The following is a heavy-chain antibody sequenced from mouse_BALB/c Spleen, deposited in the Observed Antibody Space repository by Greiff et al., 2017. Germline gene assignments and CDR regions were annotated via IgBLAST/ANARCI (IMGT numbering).Heavy chain of an antibody. CDR2: ISSGGSYT. V-gene: IGHV5-9-4*01. CDR3: ARENLLEAMDD. CDR1: GFTFSSYA. Sequence: EVMLVESGGGLVKPGGSLKLSCAASGFTFSSYAMSWVRQSPEKRLEWVAEISSGGSYTYYPDTVTGRFTISRDNAKNTLYLEMSSLRSEDTAMYYCARENLLEAMDDWGQGTSVTVSS. J-gene: IGHJ4*01. D-gene: IGHD2-10*01.